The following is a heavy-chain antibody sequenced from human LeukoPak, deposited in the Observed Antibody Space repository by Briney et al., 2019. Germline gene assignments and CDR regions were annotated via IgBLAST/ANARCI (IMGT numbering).Heavy chain of an antibody. Sequence: SQTLSLTFSVFGGSFSGYYCSWIRQSPRKGLEWIGEITISVSTNYNPSLKSRVTISVDTSKNQFSLKLSSVTAADTAVYYCARGRGAAAGTFPPGYYYYYMDVWGKGTTVTVSS. CDR3: ARGRGAAAGTFPPGYYYYYMDV. J-gene: IGHJ6*03. CDR1: GGSFSGYY. V-gene: IGHV4-34*01. D-gene: IGHD6-13*01. CDR2: ITISVST.